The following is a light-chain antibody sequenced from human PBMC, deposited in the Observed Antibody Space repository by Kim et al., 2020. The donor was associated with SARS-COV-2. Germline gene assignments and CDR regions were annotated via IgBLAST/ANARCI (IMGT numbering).Light chain of an antibody. CDR3: NSRESNENVV. CDR1: SHRSYY. V-gene: IGLV3-19*01. J-gene: IGLJ2*01. CDR2: GKN. Sequence: SSELTQDTAVSVALGQTVRITCQGESHRSYYATWYQQKPGQAPILVIYGKNNRPSGIPDRFSGSSSGKTASLTITGTQTGEEADYYGNSRESNENVVFGG.